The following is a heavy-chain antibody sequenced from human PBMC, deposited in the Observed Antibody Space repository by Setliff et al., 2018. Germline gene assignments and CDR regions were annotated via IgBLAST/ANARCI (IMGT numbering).Heavy chain of an antibody. Sequence: ASVKVSCKASGYTFANYYMHWVRQAPGQGLEWMGIIDPSGFSTNYAQKFQGRVTVTRATSTDTLYMELSSLRSEDTVIYYCAGPRGPYSASDAFDIWGQGTMVTVSS. V-gene: IGHV1-46*01. CDR2: IDPSGFST. J-gene: IGHJ3*02. CDR1: GYTFANYY. D-gene: IGHD3-16*01. CDR3: AGPRGPYSASDAFDI.